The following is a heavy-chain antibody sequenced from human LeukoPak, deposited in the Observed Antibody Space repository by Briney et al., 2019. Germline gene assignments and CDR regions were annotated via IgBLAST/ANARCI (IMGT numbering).Heavy chain of an antibody. CDR1: GFTFSSYS. CDR3: ASGYDFWSGYYLLYFDY. Sequence: PGGSLRLSCAASGFTFSSYSMNWARQAPGKGLEWVSSISSSSSYIYYADSVKGRFTISRDNAKNSLYLQMNSLRAEDTAVYYCASGYDFWSGYYLLYFDYWGQGTLVTVSS. D-gene: IGHD3-3*01. V-gene: IGHV3-21*01. CDR2: ISSSSSYI. J-gene: IGHJ4*02.